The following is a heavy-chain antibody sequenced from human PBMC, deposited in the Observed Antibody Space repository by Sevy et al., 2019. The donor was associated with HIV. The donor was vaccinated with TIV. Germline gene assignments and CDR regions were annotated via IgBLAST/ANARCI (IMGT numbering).Heavy chain of an antibody. V-gene: IGHV3-21*01. D-gene: IGHD6-6*01. J-gene: IGHJ4*02. CDR3: ARDGLGIGSSSVFDY. CDR1: GFTFSSYS. CDR2: ISSSSSYI. Sequence: GGALRLSCAASGFTFSSYSMNWVRQAPGKGLEWISSISSSSSYIYYADSVKGPSTNSRDNAKNSLYLQMNSLRAEDTAVYYCARDGLGIGSSSVFDYWGQGTLVTVSS.